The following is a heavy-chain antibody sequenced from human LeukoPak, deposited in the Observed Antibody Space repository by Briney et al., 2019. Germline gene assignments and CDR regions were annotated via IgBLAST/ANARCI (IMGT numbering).Heavy chain of an antibody. CDR3: ASSGYYGGPPEDY. V-gene: IGHV3-33*03. J-gene: IGHJ4*02. D-gene: IGHD4-23*01. Sequence: GGSLRLSCAASGFTFSSYGMHWVRQAPGKGLEWVAVIWYDGSNEYYADSVKGRFTISRDNAKNSLYLQMNSLRAEDTAVYYCASSGYYGGPPEDYWGQGTLVTVSS. CDR2: IWYDGSNE. CDR1: GFTFSSYG.